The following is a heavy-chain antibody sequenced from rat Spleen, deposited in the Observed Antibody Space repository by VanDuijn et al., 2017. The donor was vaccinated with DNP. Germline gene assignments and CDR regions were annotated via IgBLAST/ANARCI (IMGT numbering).Heavy chain of an antibody. V-gene: IGHV5-7*01. CDR1: GFTFTAYY. D-gene: IGHD1-12*03. CDR3: ARRYYDGYFFDY. Sequence: EVQLVESGGDLVQPGRSLKLSCAASGFTFTAYYMAWVRQAPKTGLEWVATITSDGSSPYYRESVKGRFTVSRNNTRTTLYLQMDSLGSEDTATYYCARRYYDGYFFDYWGQGIMVTVSS. CDR2: ITSDGSSP. J-gene: IGHJ2*01.